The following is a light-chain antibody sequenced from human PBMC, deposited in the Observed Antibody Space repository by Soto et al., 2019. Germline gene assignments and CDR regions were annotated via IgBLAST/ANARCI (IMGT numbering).Light chain of an antibody. CDR2: INSDGSH. CDR1: SGHSNYA. V-gene: IGLV4-69*01. CDR3: QTWGNGVVL. J-gene: IGLJ2*01. Sequence: QSVLTQSPSASASLGASVKLTCTLSSGHSNYAIAWHQQQPEKGPRYLMKINSDGSHIKGDGIPDRFSGSSSGAERYLSISSLQSEDEADYYCQTWGNGVVLFGEGTKLTVL.